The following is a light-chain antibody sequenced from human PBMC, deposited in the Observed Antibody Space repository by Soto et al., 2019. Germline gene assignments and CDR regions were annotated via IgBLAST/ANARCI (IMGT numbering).Light chain of an antibody. J-gene: IGLJ3*02. CDR2: EVN. Sequence: QSALTQPASVSGSPGQSIAISCTGTTIDVGSYDRVSWYQQHPGQAPTLMIYEVNKRPSGVSDRFSGSKSGNTASLTISGLQAEDEADDYCCSSVGGPIWVFGGGTKVTVL. CDR1: TIDVGSYDR. V-gene: IGLV2-23*02. CDR3: CSSVGGPIWV.